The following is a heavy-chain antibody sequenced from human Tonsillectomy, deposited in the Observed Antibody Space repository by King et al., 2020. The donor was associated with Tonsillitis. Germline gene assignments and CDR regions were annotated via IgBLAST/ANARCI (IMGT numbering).Heavy chain of an antibody. J-gene: IGHJ4*02. CDR3: ARDRWSSSSRTFDY. D-gene: IGHD6-6*01. CDR1: GFTFNVHW. V-gene: IGHV3-7*01. CDR2: IKHDGSEK. Sequence: QLVQSGGGLVQPGGSLRLSCAASGFTFNVHWMTWVRQAPGKGLEWVANIKHDGSEKYYVDSVKGRFTISRDNAKNSLYLQMNSLRAEDTAIYYCARDRWSSSSRTFDYWGQGTLVTVSS.